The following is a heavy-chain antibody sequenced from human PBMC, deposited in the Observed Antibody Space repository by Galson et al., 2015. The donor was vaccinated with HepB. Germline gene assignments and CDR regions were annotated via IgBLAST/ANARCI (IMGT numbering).Heavy chain of an antibody. CDR3: ARDHRRQWLVRVLSY. CDR2: ISAYNGNT. V-gene: IGHV1-18*04. CDR1: GYTFTSYG. Sequence: SVKVSCKASGYTFTSYGISWVRQAPGQGLEWMGWISAYNGNTNYAQKLQGRVTMTTDTSTSTAYVELRSLRSDDTAVYYCARDHRRQWLVRVLSYWGQGTLVTVSS. D-gene: IGHD6-19*01. J-gene: IGHJ4*02.